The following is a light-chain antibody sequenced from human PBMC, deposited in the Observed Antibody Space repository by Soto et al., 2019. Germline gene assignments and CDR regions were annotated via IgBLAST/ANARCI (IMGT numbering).Light chain of an antibody. Sequence: QSVLTQPPSASGSPGQSVTISCTGTSSDVGAYKYVSWYQQYPGKAPKLMIYEVTKRTSGVPDRFSGSKSGNTASLTVSGRQAEDEADYYCTSYVGNDIWVFGGGTKLTVL. CDR1: SSDVGAYKY. J-gene: IGLJ3*02. CDR2: EVT. V-gene: IGLV2-8*01. CDR3: TSYVGNDIWV.